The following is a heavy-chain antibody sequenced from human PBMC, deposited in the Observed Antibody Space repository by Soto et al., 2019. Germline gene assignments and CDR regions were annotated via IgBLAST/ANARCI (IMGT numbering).Heavy chain of an antibody. D-gene: IGHD3-3*01. J-gene: IGHJ4*02. V-gene: IGHV1-2*02. CDR2: IDPNSGAT. CDR3: VRQYFDFWTDFPDFDY. Sequence: QVYLVQSGAEVRRPGASVKVSCTAFGYILTGYSLHWVRQAPGQGLEWMGWIDPNSGATNSAEKFHGRVSMTRDTSISAAYLELSSLRSDDTAVYYCVRQYFDFWTDFPDFDYWGQGTLVTVSS. CDR1: GYILTGYS.